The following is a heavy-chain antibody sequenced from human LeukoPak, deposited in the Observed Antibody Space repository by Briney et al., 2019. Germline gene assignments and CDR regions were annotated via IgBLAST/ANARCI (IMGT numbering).Heavy chain of an antibody. CDR2: IYHSGST. CDR1: GVSISSGGYS. Sequence: PSQTLSLTCAVSGVSISSGGYSWSWIRQPPGKGLEWIGYIYHSGSTYYNPSLKSRVTISVDRSKNQFSLKLSSVAAADTAVYYCASDGGSSGGFGYWGQGTLVTVSS. CDR3: ASDGGSSGGFGY. V-gene: IGHV4-30-2*01. J-gene: IGHJ4*02. D-gene: IGHD4-23*01.